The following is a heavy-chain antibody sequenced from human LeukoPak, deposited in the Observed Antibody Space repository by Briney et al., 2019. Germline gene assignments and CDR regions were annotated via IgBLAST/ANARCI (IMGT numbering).Heavy chain of an antibody. CDR2: IYYSGST. D-gene: IGHD3-10*01. CDR3: ARARGGKLLWFGEPSYMDV. J-gene: IGHJ6*04. CDR1: GGSVSSGSYY. V-gene: IGHV4-61*01. Sequence: PSETLSLTCTVSGGSVSSGSYYWSWIRQPPGKGLEWIGYIYYSGSTNYNPSLKSRVTISVDTSKNQFSLKLSSVTAADTAVYYCARARGGKLLWFGEPSYMDVWGKGTTVTVSS.